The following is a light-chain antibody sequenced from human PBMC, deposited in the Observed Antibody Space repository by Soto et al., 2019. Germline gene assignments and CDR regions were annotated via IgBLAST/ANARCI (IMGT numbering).Light chain of an antibody. CDR1: SSDVGRFNY. CDR3: SSYAGSNNVV. J-gene: IGLJ1*01. CDR2: EVS. Sequence: QSVLTQPPSASGSPGQSVTISCTGTSSDVGRFNYVSWYQQHPGRAPKLIIYEVSQRPSGVPDRFSGSKSGNTASLTVSGLQIEDEADYYCSSYAGSNNVVFGTGTKVTVL. V-gene: IGLV2-8*01.